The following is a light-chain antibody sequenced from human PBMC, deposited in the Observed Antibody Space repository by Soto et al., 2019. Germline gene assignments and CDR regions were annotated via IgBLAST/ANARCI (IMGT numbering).Light chain of an antibody. CDR3: ETWDSNTHWV. V-gene: IGLV4-60*02. J-gene: IGLJ3*02. Sequence: QPVLTQSSSASASLGSSVKLTCTLNSGHSSYIIAWHQQQPGKAPRYLMKLEGSGSYNKGSGVPDRFSGSSSGADRYLTISNLQVEDEADYYCETWDSNTHWVFGGGTKLTVL. CDR1: SGHSSYI. CDR2: LEGSGSY.